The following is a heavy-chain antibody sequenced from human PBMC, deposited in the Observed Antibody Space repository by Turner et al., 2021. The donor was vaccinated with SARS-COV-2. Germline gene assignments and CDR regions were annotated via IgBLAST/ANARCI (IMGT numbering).Heavy chain of an antibody. D-gene: IGHD3-22*01. Sequence: EVKLLESGGGLVQPGGTLRLSCAGSGFTLSSYDRSWVRQAPGKGLEWVSAIIGSGCSTYYADSVKGRFTISRDNSKNTLYLQMNSLRAEDTAVYYCAKDQFLRYYDSSGYLNWFDPWGQGTLVTVSS. CDR2: IIGSGCST. CDR3: AKDQFLRYYDSSGYLNWFDP. V-gene: IGHV3-23*01. J-gene: IGHJ5*02. CDR1: GFTLSSYD.